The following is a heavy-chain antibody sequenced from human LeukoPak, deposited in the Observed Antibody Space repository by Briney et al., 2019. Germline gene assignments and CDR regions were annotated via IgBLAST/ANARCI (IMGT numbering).Heavy chain of an antibody. CDR1: GFTFSSYA. D-gene: IGHD3-22*01. J-gene: IGHJ4*02. V-gene: IGHV3-23*01. CDR2: ISGSGGST. CDR3: AKTLGGHYDSSGYYFDY. Sequence: GGSLRLSCAASGFTFSSYAMSWVRQAPGKGLEWVSAISGSGGSTYYADSVKGRFTISRDNSKNTLYLQMNSLGAEDTAVYYCAKTLGGHYDSSGYYFDYWGQGTLVTVSS.